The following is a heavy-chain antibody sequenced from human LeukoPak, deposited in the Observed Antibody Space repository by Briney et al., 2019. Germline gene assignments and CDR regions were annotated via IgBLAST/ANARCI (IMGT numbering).Heavy chain of an antibody. J-gene: IGHJ3*02. CDR2: IHHSGGT. V-gene: IGHV4-34*01. CDR3: ARHNGWAFDI. Sequence: SETLSLTCAVYGGSLSGWWSWIRQPPGKGLEWIGEIHHSGGTKYNPSLRSLDTISVDTSKRQISLKMTSVTAADTAIYYCARHNGWAFDIWGQGTVVTVSS. CDR1: GGSLSGW. D-gene: IGHD2-15*01.